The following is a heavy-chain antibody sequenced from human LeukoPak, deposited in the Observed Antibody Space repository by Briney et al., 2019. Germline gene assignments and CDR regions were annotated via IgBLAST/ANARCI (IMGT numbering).Heavy chain of an antibody. CDR2: LYHSGST. D-gene: IGHD6-19*01. CDR1: GGSISSGNYY. J-gene: IGHJ4*02. V-gene: IGHV4-30-2*01. CDR3: ARICYSSGCYQRGEDY. Sequence: NPSETLPLTCTVSGGSISSGNYYWSWIRQPPGKGLEWIGYLYHSGSTYYNPSLKSRVTISVDRSKNQFSLKLNSVTAADTAVYYCARICYSSGCYQRGEDYWGQGTLVTVSS.